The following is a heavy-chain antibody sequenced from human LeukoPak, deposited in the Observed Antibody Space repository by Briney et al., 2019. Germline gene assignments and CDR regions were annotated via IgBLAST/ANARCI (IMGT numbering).Heavy chain of an antibody. CDR2: ISSSSYI. CDR3: AKDHGSGSPALGV. D-gene: IGHD3-10*01. CDR1: GFTFSSYS. J-gene: IGHJ6*02. Sequence: GGSLRLSCAASGFTFSSYSMNWVRQSPGKGLEWVSSISSSSYIYYADSVKGRFTISRDNSKNTLYLQMNSLRAEDTAVYYGAKDHGSGSPALGVWGQGTTVTVSS. V-gene: IGHV3-21*01.